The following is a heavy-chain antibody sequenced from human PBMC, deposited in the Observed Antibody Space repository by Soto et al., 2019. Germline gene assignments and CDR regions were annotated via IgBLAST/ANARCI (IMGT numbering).Heavy chain of an antibody. D-gene: IGHD2-21*01. CDR1: GFIFSNYV. CDR2: MSYDGTTK. J-gene: IGHJ4*02. CDR3: AREVLWSRYFDY. V-gene: IGHV3-30-3*01. Sequence: GGSLRLSCAASGFIFSNYVMYWVRQAPGKGLGWVAFMSYDGTTKYYADSVKGRFTISRDNSKNTLYLQMNNLRPEDTGVYYCAREVLWSRYFDYWGQGTLVTVSS.